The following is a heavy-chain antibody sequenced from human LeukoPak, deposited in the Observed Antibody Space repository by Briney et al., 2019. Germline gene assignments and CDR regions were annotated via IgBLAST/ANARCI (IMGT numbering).Heavy chain of an antibody. CDR2: IYTSGST. CDR1: GGSISSYY. Sequence: PSETLSLTCTVSGGSISSYYWSWIRQPAGKGLEWIGRIYTSGSTNYNPSLKSRVTMSVDTSKNQFSLKLSSVTAADTAVYYCARASYYHGSGSWERWFDPWGQGTLVTVSS. D-gene: IGHD3-10*01. CDR3: ARASYYHGSGSWERWFDP. V-gene: IGHV4-4*07. J-gene: IGHJ5*02.